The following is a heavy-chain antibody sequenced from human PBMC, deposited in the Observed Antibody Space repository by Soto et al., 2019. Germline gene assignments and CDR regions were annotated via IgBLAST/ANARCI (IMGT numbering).Heavy chain of an antibody. Sequence: PGESLKISCAASGFTFSSYGMHWVRQAPGKGLEWVAVIWYDGSNKYYADSVKGRFTISRDNSKNTLYLQMNSLRAEDTALYYCARGTAVANYYYYSMDVWGQGTTVTVSS. D-gene: IGHD5-18*01. V-gene: IGHV3-33*01. CDR3: ARGTAVANYYYYSMDV. J-gene: IGHJ6*02. CDR1: GFTFSSYG. CDR2: IWYDGSNK.